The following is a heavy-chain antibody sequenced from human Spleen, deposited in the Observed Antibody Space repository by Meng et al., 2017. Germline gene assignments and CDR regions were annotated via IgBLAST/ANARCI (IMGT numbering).Heavy chain of an antibody. Sequence: QVQLVQSGADVKKPGASVKVSCKASGYTFTSYAITWVRQAPGQRLEWMGWINVDNGNTRYSQKFQGRVSFTRDTSASTVYMELSSLRSEDTAVYYCARVWITEMANFDYWGQGTLVTVSS. CDR2: INVDNGNT. D-gene: IGHD5-24*01. J-gene: IGHJ4*02. CDR3: ARVWITEMANFDY. V-gene: IGHV1-3*01. CDR1: GYTFTSYA.